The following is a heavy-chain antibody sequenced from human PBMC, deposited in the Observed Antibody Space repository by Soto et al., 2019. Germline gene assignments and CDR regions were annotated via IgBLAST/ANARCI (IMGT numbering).Heavy chain of an antibody. CDR2: MSGSSSTT. CDR3: AKNQERELPRVIDF. J-gene: IGHJ4*02. V-gene: IGHV3-23*01. Sequence: EVWLLESGGGLVQPGGSLRLSCATSGLTFSNYAMSWVRQAPGGGLEWVSSMSGSSSTTYYADSVRGRFTISRDRSKNTLYLQMRSLRAEDTALYYCAKNQERELPRVIDFWGQGTLVTVSS. CDR1: GLTFSNYA. D-gene: IGHD1-7*01.